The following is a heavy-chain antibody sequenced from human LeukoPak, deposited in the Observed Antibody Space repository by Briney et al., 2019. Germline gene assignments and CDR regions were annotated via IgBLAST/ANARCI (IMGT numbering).Heavy chain of an antibody. CDR3: ARAGWLDP. CDR2: IYSGGST. J-gene: IGHJ5*02. Sequence: GSLRLSCAASGFSVSSNYMSWVRQAPGEGLEWVSVIYSGGSTYYADSVKGRFTISRHDSKNTLYLQMNTLRAEDTAVYYCARAGWLDPWGQGTLVTVSS. V-gene: IGHV3-53*04. CDR1: GFSVSSNY.